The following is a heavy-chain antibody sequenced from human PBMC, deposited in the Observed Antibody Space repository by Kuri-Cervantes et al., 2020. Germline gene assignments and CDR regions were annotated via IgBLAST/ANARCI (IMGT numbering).Heavy chain of an antibody. CDR2: ISSSSSYI. Sequence: GESLKISCAASGFTFSSYSMNWVRQAPGKGLEWVSSISSSSSYIYYADSVKGRFTISRDNSKNTLYLQMNSLRAEDTAVYYCAREDYDFWSGYRYYGMDVWGQGTTVTVSS. J-gene: IGHJ6*02. CDR1: GFTFSSYS. V-gene: IGHV3-21*01. D-gene: IGHD3-3*01. CDR3: AREDYDFWSGYRYYGMDV.